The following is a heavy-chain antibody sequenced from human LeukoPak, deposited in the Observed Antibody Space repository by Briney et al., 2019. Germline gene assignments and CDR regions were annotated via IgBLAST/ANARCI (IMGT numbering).Heavy chain of an antibody. CDR3: ARMVRPRTVTTFDY. Sequence: SETLSLTCAVYGGSFSGYYWSWIRQPPGKGLEWIGEINHSGSTNYNPSLKSRVTISVDTSKNQFSLKLSSVTAADTAVYYCARMVRPRTVTTFDYWGQGTLVTVSS. D-gene: IGHD4-17*01. CDR1: GGSFSGYY. CDR2: INHSGST. V-gene: IGHV4-34*01. J-gene: IGHJ4*02.